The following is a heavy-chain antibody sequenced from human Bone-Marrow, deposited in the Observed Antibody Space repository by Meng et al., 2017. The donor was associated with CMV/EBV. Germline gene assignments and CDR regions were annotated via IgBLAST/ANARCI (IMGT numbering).Heavy chain of an antibody. V-gene: IGHV1-2*02. CDR3: ARSMAASIPSDF. D-gene: IGHD6-13*01. CDR2: INASTGGT. CDR1: GFTFMSAYY. J-gene: IGHJ4*02. Sequence: ASVKVSCKASGFTFMSAYYMHWVRQAPGQGLEWMGWINASTGGTNYAQKFQGRVTMTRDTSLSTAYMELSSLRFDDAAVYYCARSMAASIPSDFCGQGTVVTVSS.